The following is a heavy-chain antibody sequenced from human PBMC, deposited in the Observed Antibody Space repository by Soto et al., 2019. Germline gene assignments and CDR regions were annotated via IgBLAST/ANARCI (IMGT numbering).Heavy chain of an antibody. Sequence: GGSLRLSCAASGFTFSSYGMHWVRQAPGKGLEWVAVIWYDGSNKYYADSVKGRFTISRDNSKNTLYLQMNSLRAEDTAVYYCAREVRLGRHYYYYGMDVWGQGTTVTVSS. CDR2: IWYDGSNK. CDR3: AREVRLGRHYYYYGMDV. CDR1: GFTFSSYG. J-gene: IGHJ6*02. D-gene: IGHD6-19*01. V-gene: IGHV3-33*01.